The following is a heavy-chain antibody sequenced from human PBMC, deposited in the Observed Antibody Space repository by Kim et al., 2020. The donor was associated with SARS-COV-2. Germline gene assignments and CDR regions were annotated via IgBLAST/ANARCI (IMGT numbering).Heavy chain of an antibody. CDR1: GFTFSSYA. D-gene: IGHD2-2*02. CDR2: ITGGGSSI. Sequence: GGSLRLSCAASGFTFSSYAMRWVRQAPGKGLEWVATITGGGSSIYYADSVKGRFTISRDNSKNTLYPQMNSLRAEDTAVYYCAKGDCSRTSCHTTDYWGRGTLVTVSS. V-gene: IGHV3-23*01. CDR3: AKGDCSRTSCHTTDY. J-gene: IGHJ4*02.